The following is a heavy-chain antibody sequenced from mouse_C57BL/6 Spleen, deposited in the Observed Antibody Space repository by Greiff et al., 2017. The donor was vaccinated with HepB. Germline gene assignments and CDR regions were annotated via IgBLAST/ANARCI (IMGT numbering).Heavy chain of an antibody. V-gene: IGHV1-82*01. CDR2: IYPGDGDT. Sequence: VQLQQSGPELVKPGASVKISCKASGYAFSSSWMNWVKQRPGKGLEWIGRIYPGDGDTNYNGKFKGKATLTADKSSSTAYMQLSILTSEDSAVYCCAIPGGYYDAMDYWGQGTSVTVSS. J-gene: IGHJ4*01. D-gene: IGHD2-2*01. CDR3: AIPGGYYDAMDY. CDR1: GYAFSSSW.